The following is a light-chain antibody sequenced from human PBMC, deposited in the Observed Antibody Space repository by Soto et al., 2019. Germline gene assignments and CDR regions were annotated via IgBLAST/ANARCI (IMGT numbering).Light chain of an antibody. Sequence: DIQMTQSPSSLSASVGDRVTITCRASQSISSYLNWYQQKPGKAPKLLIYAASSLQSGVPSRFSGSGSGTEFTLTISSLQPEDFATYYCQQSYSTFFTFGPGTKVDIK. CDR2: AAS. V-gene: IGKV1-39*01. J-gene: IGKJ3*01. CDR3: QQSYSTFFT. CDR1: QSISSY.